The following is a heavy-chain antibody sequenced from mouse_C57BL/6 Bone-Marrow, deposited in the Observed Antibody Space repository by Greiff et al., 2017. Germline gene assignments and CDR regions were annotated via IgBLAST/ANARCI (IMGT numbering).Heavy chain of an antibody. V-gene: IGHV1-12*01. CDR3: ARDGDYGSSNCYFDV. J-gene: IGHJ1*03. CDR2: IYPGNGDT. Sequence: QVQLQQSGAELVRPGASVKMSCKASGYTFTSYNMHWVKQTTRQGLEWIGAIYPGNGDTSYNQKFKGKATLTVDKSSSTAYMQLSSLTSEASAVYFCARDGDYGSSNCYFDVGGRGTTVTVSS. CDR1: GYTFTSYN. D-gene: IGHD1-1*01.